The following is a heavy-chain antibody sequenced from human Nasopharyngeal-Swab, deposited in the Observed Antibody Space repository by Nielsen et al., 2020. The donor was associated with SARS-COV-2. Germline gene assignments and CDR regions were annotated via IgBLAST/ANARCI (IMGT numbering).Heavy chain of an antibody. D-gene: IGHD4-17*01. V-gene: IGHV1-2*04. J-gene: IGHJ4*02. CDR1: GYTFDGYG. CDR2: INPNSGGT. CDR3: ARGYGDY. Sequence: ASVKVSCKASGYTFDGYGFDWVRQAPGQGLEWMGWINPNSGGTNYAQRFQGWVTMTRDTSISTAYMELSRLRSDDTAVYYCARGYGDYWGQGTLVTVSS.